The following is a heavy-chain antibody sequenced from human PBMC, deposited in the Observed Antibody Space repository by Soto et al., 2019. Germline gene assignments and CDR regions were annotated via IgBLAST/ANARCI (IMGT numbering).Heavy chain of an antibody. Sequence: SETLSLTCAVYDEPFRNYYWTWIRQPPGKGLEWIGEVHHDGRTNFDPSLESRVTISVDTSKNQFSLRVTSVTAADTAVYYCAGGSQYSYSYWSQGPLVT. CDR1: DEPFRNYY. V-gene: IGHV4-34*01. D-gene: IGHD5-18*01. CDR3: AGGSQYSYSY. CDR2: VHHDGRT. J-gene: IGHJ4*03.